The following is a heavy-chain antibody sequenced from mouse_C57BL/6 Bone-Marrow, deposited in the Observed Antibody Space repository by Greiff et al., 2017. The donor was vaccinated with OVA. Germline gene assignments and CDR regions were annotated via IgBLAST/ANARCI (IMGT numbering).Heavy chain of an antibody. Sequence: EVKVVESGAELVKPGASVKLSCTASGFNIKDYYMHWVKQRTEQGLEWIGRIDPEDGETKYAPKFQGKATITADTSSNTAYLQLSSLTSEDTAVYYCARDYGSSCFAYWGQGTLVTVSA. CDR3: ARDYGSSCFAY. V-gene: IGHV14-2*01. J-gene: IGHJ3*01. CDR1: GFNIKDYY. CDR2: IDPEDGET. D-gene: IGHD1-1*01.